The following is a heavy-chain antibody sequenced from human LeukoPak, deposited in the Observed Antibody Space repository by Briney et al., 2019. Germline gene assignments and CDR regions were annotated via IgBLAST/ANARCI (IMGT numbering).Heavy chain of an antibody. J-gene: IGHJ4*02. CDR2: IKQDGTEK. CDR1: GFTFSGYW. CDR3: ARWEYTSGWYYTDS. Sequence: GGSLRLSCAASGFTFSGYWMTWVRQAPGKGLEWVGNIKQDGTEKYYVDSVKGRFTISRDNAKTSLYVQMNRLRAEDTAIYYCARWEYTSGWYYTDSWGQGTLVTVSS. D-gene: IGHD6-19*01. V-gene: IGHV3-7*01.